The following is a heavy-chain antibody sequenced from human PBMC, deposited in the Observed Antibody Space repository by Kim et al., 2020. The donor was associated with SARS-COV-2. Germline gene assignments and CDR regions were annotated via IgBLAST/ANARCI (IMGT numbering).Heavy chain of an antibody. J-gene: IGHJ4*02. Sequence: SVKVSCKASGFTFTSSAMQWVRQARGQRLEWIGWIVVGSGNTNYAQKFQERVTITRDMSTSTAYMELSSLRSEDTAVYYCAAIVGGSYYGDDYWGQGTLVTVSS. D-gene: IGHD1-26*01. CDR2: IVVGSGNT. CDR3: AAIVGGSYYGDDY. V-gene: IGHV1-58*02. CDR1: GFTFTSSA.